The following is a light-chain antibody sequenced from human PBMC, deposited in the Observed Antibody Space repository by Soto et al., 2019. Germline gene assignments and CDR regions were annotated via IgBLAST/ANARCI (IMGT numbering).Light chain of an antibody. CDR2: DAS. CDR1: QDITSD. CDR3: QQFNAYPRT. Sequence: AIQLTQSPSSLSASLGDTVIITCRASQDITSDLAWYQQRPEKAPVLLIYDASRSESGVPPRFSGGGSGTEFSLTISSLQPEDFATYCCQQFNAYPRTFGQGTKVDIK. J-gene: IGKJ1*01. V-gene: IGKV1-13*02.